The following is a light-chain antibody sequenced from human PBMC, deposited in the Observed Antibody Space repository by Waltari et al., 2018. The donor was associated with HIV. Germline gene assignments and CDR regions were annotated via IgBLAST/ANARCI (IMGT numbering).Light chain of an antibody. Sequence: QSVLTQPPSVSGAPGQTVTISCTGRSSNIGATYDVHWYQQLPGRAPKVLVYGNIYRPPGVPDRFSGSKSGTSASLAITGLQADDEGYYYCQSYDTRSSGFLVFGGGTKVTVL. V-gene: IGLV1-40*01. CDR1: SSNIGATYD. CDR3: QSYDTRSSGFLV. J-gene: IGLJ3*02. CDR2: GNI.